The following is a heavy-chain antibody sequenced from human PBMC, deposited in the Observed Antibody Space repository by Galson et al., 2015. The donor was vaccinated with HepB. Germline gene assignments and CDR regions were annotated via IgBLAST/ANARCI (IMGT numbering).Heavy chain of an antibody. CDR1: GFTFSSHW. D-gene: IGHD1-1*01. Sequence: SLRLSCAASGFTFSSHWMSWVRQAPGKGLEWVANIKQDGSERYYVDSVKGRFTISRDNAKNSLYLQMNSLRVEDTAVYYCAHAHNLYYFDNWGQGTLVTASS. CDR2: IKQDGSER. V-gene: IGHV3-7*03. CDR3: AHAHNLYYFDN. J-gene: IGHJ4*02.